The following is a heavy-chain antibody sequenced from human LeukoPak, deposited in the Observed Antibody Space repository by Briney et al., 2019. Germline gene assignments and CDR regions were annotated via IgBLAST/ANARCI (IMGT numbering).Heavy chain of an antibody. D-gene: IGHD3-22*01. CDR3: AKDRPNYHESNGHYYRPNGDY. J-gene: IGHJ4*02. CDR1: GFTFNIYS. V-gene: IGHV3-23*01. CDR2: ITSSGDAT. Sequence: PGGSLRLSCAASGFTFNIYSMSWVRQAPGKGLEWVSSITSSGDATFYVDSVKDRFPISRDNSKNMLYLQMSRLRAEDTAVYYCAKDRPNYHESNGHYYRPNGDYWGQGTLVTVSS.